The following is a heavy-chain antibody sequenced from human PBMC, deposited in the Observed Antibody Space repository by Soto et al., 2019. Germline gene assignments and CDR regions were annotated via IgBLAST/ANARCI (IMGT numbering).Heavy chain of an antibody. CDR1: GFTFADYG. J-gene: IGHJ4*02. D-gene: IGHD6-13*01. V-gene: IGHV3-9*01. Sequence: GGSLRLACAAYGFTFADYGMHWVRQAPGKGLEWVSGIRWNSGRVGYADSVKGRFTISRDNAKNSLYLQMNSLRSEDTALHYCAKDVSSWYYFDYWGQGTLVTVSS. CDR2: IRWNSGRV. CDR3: AKDVSSWYYFDY.